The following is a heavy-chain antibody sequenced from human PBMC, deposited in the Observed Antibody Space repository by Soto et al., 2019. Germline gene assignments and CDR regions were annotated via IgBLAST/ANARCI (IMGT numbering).Heavy chain of an antibody. Sequence: VQLVESGGGVVQPGRSLRLSCAASGFTFSSYGMHWVRQAPGKGLEWVAVISYDGSNKYYADSVKGRFTISRDNSKNTLYLQMNSLRAEDTAVYYCAKGAGGVDYWGQGTLVTVSS. V-gene: IGHV3-30*18. CDR3: AKGAGGVDY. CDR1: GFTFSSYG. J-gene: IGHJ4*02. D-gene: IGHD1-26*01. CDR2: ISYDGSNK.